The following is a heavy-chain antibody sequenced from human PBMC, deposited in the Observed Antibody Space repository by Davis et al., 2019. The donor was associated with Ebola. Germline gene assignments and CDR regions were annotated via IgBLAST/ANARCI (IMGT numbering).Heavy chain of an antibody. CDR3: ARGGGYSYGTYYYYGMDV. V-gene: IGHV1-18*04. J-gene: IGHJ6*02. CDR1: GYTFSGYY. Sequence: ASVKVSCKASGYTFSGYYINWVRQAPGQGLEWMGWISAYNGNTNYAQKLQGRVTMTTDTSTSTAYMELRSLRSDDTAVYYCARGGGYSYGTYYYYGMDVWGQGTTVTVSS. CDR2: ISAYNGNT. D-gene: IGHD5-18*01.